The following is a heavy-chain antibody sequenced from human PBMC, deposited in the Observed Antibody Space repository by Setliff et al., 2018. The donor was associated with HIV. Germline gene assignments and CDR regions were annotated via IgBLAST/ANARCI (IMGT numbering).Heavy chain of an antibody. CDR1: GFTVSSNY. V-gene: IGHV3-53*01. J-gene: IGHJ3*02. CDR2: IYSGGST. D-gene: IGHD3-22*01. Sequence: GGSLRLSCAASGFTVSSNYMSWVRQAPGKGLEWVSVIYSGGSTYYADSVKGRFSISRDNSKNTLYLQMNSLRAEDTAVYYCARAMVPDSSGYYRPPAFDIWGQGTMVTVSS. CDR3: ARAMVPDSSGYYRPPAFDI.